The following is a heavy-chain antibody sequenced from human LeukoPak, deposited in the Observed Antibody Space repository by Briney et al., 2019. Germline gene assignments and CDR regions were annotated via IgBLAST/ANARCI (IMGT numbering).Heavy chain of an antibody. CDR1: GFSFSSSA. CDR3: AREMVEVGASN. J-gene: IGHJ4*02. D-gene: IGHD1-26*01. Sequence: PGRSLRLSCAASGFSFSSSAMHWARQAPGKGLEWVALIWYDGTTKYCADSVKGRFTVSRDNSKNTLYLQMNSLRAEDTAVYYCAREMVEVGASNWGQGALVTVSS. V-gene: IGHV3-33*01. CDR2: IWYDGTTK.